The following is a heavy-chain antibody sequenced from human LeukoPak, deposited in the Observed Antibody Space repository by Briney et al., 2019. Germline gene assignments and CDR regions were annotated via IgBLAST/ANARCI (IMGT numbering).Heavy chain of an antibody. J-gene: IGHJ6*02. V-gene: IGHV1-2*02. CDR2: INPNSGGT. D-gene: IGHD6-19*01. CDR3: ATRSSGTNYYYYYGMDV. CDR1: GYTFTDYY. Sequence: ASVKVSCKASGYTFTDYYIYWVRQAPGQGLEWMGWINPNSGGTNYPQRFQGRVTMTRDTSINTAYMELSSLTADDTAVYYCATRSSGTNYYYYYGMDVWGQGTTVTVSS.